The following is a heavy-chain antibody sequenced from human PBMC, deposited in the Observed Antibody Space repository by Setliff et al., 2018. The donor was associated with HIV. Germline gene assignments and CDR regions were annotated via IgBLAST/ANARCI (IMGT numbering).Heavy chain of an antibody. D-gene: IGHD3-16*02. CDR1: GASFSGYY. CDR3: ARGVITFGGLIGPLPS. Sequence: SETLSLTCAIYGASFSGYYWSWIRQPPGKGLEWIGEINDSGSTNYNPSLKSRCTMSGDTSKNQIALNFTSVTAADTAVYYCARGVITFGGLIGPLPSWGQGTLVTVSS. J-gene: IGHJ5*02. CDR2: INDSGST. V-gene: IGHV4-34*01.